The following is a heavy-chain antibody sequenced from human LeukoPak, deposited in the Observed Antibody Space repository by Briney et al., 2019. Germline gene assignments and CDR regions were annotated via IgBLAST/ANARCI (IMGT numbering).Heavy chain of an antibody. Sequence: LRLSCAASGFTFSSYAMHWVRQAPGKGLEWIGSIHSSGTPYSNPSLESRARVSTDTSTNSFSLKLRSVTAADTAVYYCARGLTGGWAAVFDYWGRGTLVTVSS. CDR2: IHSSGTP. J-gene: IGHJ4*01. D-gene: IGHD1-26*01. CDR1: GFTFSSYA. V-gene: IGHV4-59*10. CDR3: ARGLTGGWAAVFDY.